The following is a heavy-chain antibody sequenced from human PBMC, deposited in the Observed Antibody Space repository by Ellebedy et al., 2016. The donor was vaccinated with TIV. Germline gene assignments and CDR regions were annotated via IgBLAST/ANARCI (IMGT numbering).Heavy chain of an antibody. CDR1: GFTFSSYG. D-gene: IGHD4-17*01. CDR3: AKELRAVTTPFDY. J-gene: IGHJ4*02. V-gene: IGHV3-30*18. Sequence: GESLKISCAASGFTFSSYGMHWVRQAPGKGLEWVAVISYDGSNKYYADSVKGRFTISRDNSKNTLYLQMNSLRAEDTAVYYCAKELRAVTTPFDYWGQGTLVTVSS. CDR2: ISYDGSNK.